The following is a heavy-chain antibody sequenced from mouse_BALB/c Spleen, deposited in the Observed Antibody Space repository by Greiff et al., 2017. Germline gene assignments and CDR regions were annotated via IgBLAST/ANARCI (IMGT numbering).Heavy chain of an antibody. J-gene: IGHJ2*01. CDR1: GFAFSSYD. CDR3: ARHLLTPFDY. V-gene: IGHV5-12-1*01. Sequence: EVHLVESGGGLVKPGGSLKLSCAASGFAFSSYDMSWVRQTPEKRLEWVAYISSGGGSTYYPDTVKGRFTISRDNAKNTLYLQMCSLKSEDTAMYYCARHLLTPFDYWGQGTTLTVSS. D-gene: IGHD4-1*01. CDR2: ISSGGGST.